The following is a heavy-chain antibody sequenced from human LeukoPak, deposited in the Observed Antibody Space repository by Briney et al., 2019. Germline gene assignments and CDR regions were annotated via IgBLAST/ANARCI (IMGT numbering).Heavy chain of an antibody. Sequence: GGSLRLSCAASGFTFSNYWMRWVRQALGKGLEWVANIKEDGSETYYVDSVKGRFTISRDNAKNSLFLQMNGLRGEDTAVYYCAIDSWELRGYWGQGTLVTVSS. D-gene: IGHD1-7*01. J-gene: IGHJ4*02. CDR2: IKEDGSET. CDR1: GFTFSNYW. CDR3: AIDSWELRGY. V-gene: IGHV3-7*01.